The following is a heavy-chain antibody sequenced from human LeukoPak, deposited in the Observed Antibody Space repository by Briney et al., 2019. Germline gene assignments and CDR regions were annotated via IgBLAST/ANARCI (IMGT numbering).Heavy chain of an antibody. V-gene: IGHV3-21*01. D-gene: IGHD6-19*01. CDR2: ISGGSSYI. CDR3: ASNPVGGTKTVDY. J-gene: IGHJ4*02. Sequence: GGALRLSCAASGFTFSSYSMNGVRQAPGKGLEGVSCISGGSSYIYYVYSVKGRFTISRDNAKSSLYLPMKGLRAEDTAVYYCASNPVGGTKTVDYWGQGTLVTVSS. CDR1: GFTFSSYS.